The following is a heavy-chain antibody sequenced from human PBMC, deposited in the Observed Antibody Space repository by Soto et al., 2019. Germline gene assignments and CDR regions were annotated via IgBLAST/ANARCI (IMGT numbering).Heavy chain of an antibody. Sequence: GGSLRLSCAASGFTFSSYSMNWVRQAPGKGLEWVSSISSSSSYIYYADSVKGRFTISRDNAKNSLYLQMNSLRAEDTAVYYCARASSSSELEGSFDPWGQGTLVTLSS. CDR2: ISSSSSYI. J-gene: IGHJ5*02. D-gene: IGHD6-6*01. V-gene: IGHV3-21*01. CDR3: ARASSSSELEGSFDP. CDR1: GFTFSSYS.